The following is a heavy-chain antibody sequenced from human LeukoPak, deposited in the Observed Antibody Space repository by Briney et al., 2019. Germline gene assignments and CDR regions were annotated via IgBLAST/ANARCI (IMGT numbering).Heavy chain of an antibody. V-gene: IGHV1-18*01. CDR1: GYTFTSYA. J-gene: IGHJ5*02. CDR2: ISAYNGNT. Sequence: ASVKVSCKASGYTFTSYAMNWVRQAPGQGLEWMGWISAYNGNTNYAQKLQGRVTMTRDTSISTAYMELSRLRSDDTAVYYCASLLYSGSYFAWGQGTLVTVSS. CDR3: ASLLYSGSYFA. D-gene: IGHD1-26*01.